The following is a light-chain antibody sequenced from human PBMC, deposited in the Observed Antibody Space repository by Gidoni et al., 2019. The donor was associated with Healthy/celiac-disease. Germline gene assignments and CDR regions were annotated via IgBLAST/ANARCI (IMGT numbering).Light chain of an antibody. J-gene: IGLJ3*02. CDR2: SNN. CDR3: AAWDDSLSGQV. Sequence: QSVLTHPPSASGTPGQRVTISCSGSSSNIGRNYVSWYQQLPGTAPKLLIYSNNQRPSGVPDRFSGSKSGTSASLAISGLRSEDEADYYCAAWDDSLSGQVFGGGTKLTVL. CDR1: SSNIGRNY. V-gene: IGLV1-47*02.